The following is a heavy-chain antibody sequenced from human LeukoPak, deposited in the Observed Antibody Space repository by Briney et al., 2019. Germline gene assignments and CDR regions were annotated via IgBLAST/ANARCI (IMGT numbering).Heavy chain of an antibody. D-gene: IGHD2-2*01. J-gene: IGHJ4*02. CDR1: GGSISSNY. Sequence: SETLSLTCTVSGGSISSNYWSWIRQPAGKGPEWIGRIYNSGNINYNPSLKSRATMSVDASKNQFSLKLSSVTAADTAIYYCARSRPVHCSIISCYGLDPFAYWGQGTLVTVSS. V-gene: IGHV4-4*07. CDR3: ARSRPVHCSIISCYGLDPFAY. CDR2: IYNSGNI.